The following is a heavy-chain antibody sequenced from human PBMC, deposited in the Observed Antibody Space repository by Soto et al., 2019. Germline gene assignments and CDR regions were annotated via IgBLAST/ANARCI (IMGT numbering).Heavy chain of an antibody. CDR1: GSTFSSYA. Sequence: ASVKVSCKASGSTFSSYAISWVRQAPGQGLEWMGGIIPIFGTANYAQKFQGRVTITADESTSTAYMELSSLRSEDTAVYYCARDRDSSSWYDYWGQGTLVTVSS. CDR2: IIPIFGTA. J-gene: IGHJ4*02. V-gene: IGHV1-69*13. CDR3: ARDRDSSSWYDY. D-gene: IGHD6-13*01.